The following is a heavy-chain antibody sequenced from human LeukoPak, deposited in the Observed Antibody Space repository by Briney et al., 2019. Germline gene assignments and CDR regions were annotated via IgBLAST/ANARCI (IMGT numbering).Heavy chain of an antibody. CDR1: CGFISSSTHY. Sequence: SETLSLTCTVSCGFISSSTHYWGWIRQSPGKGLEWIGSMYNSGSISYNPSLRSRVTITVDTSKNQSSLNFNSVTAADTALYFCARNETSGYFDIWGQGTMVTVSS. CDR3: ARNETSGYFDI. V-gene: IGHV4-39*01. D-gene: IGHD3-22*01. CDR2: MYNSGSI. J-gene: IGHJ3*02.